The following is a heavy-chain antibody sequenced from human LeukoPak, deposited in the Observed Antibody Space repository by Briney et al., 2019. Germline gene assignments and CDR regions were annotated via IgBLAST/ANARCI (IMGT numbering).Heavy chain of an antibody. CDR1: GFKFDDYD. J-gene: IGHJ4*02. D-gene: IGHD3-22*01. Sequence: PGGSLRLSCTASGFKFDDYDMSWVRQAPGKGLEWVSAISGSGGSTYYADSVKGRFTISRDNSKNTLYLQMNSLRAEDTAVYYCAKVLKDYYDSSGYWPGPNFDYWGQGTLVTVSS. V-gene: IGHV3-23*01. CDR3: AKVLKDYYDSSGYWPGPNFDY. CDR2: ISGSGGST.